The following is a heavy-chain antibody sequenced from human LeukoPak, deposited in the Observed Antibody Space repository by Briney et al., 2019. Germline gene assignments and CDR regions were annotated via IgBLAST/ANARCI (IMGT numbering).Heavy chain of an antibody. CDR1: GDSVPSNSAA. CDR2: TYYRSKWYN. V-gene: IGHV6-1*01. D-gene: IGHD3-3*01. J-gene: IGHJ4*02. Sequence: SQTLSLTCAISGDSVPSNSAAWNWITQSPSRGLEWLGRTYYRSKWYNDYAVSVKSRITINPDTSKNQFSLQLNSVTPEDTAVYYCARDITIFGVVTRRTFDYWGQGTLVTVSS. CDR3: ARDITIFGVVTRRTFDY.